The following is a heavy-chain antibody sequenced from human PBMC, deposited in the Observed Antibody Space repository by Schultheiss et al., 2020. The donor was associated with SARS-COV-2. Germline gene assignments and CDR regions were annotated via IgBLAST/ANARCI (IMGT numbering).Heavy chain of an antibody. Sequence: SETLSLTCAVYGGSFSGYYWGWIRQPPGKGLEWLGYIYYSGSTNYNTSLKSRVTMSVDTSKCQFSLKLSSVTAADTAVYYCARRGYYYGMDVWGQGTTVTVAS. CDR2: IYYSGST. V-gene: IGHV4-34*01. CDR1: GGSFSGYY. CDR3: ARRGYYYGMDV. J-gene: IGHJ6*02.